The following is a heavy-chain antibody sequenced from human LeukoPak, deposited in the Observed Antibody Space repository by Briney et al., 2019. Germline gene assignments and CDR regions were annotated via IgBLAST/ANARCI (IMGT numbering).Heavy chain of an antibody. CDR2: IYTSGST. CDR1: GGSISSHY. D-gene: IGHD6-13*01. J-gene: IGHJ4*02. Sequence: SETLSLTCTVSGGSISSHYWSWIRQPAGKGLEWIGLIYTSGSTNYNPFLKSRVTMSVDTSKNQFSLKVSSVTAADTAVYYCARDGYRSSWVDWGQGTLVTVSS. V-gene: IGHV4-4*07. CDR3: ARDGYRSSWVD.